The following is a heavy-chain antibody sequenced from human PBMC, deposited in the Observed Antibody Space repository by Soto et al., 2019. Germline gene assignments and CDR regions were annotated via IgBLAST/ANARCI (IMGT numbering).Heavy chain of an antibody. Sequence: QVQLVQSGAEVKKPGASVKVSCKASGYTFTSYDINWVRQATGQGLEWMGWMNPNSGNTGYAQTFQGRVTLPRNTSITTAYVELSSLRSEDTAVYYCAREKTSYGMDVWGQGTTVTVSS. J-gene: IGHJ6*02. CDR3: AREKTSYGMDV. CDR1: GYTFTSYD. CDR2: MNPNSGNT. V-gene: IGHV1-8*01.